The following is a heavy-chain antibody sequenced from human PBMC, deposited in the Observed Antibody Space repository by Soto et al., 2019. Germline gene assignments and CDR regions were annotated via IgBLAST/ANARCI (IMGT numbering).Heavy chain of an antibody. V-gene: IGHV3-21*01. CDR2: ISSSSSYI. D-gene: IGHD2-15*01. Sequence: GGSLRLSCAASGFTFSSYSMNWVRQAPGKGLEWVSSISSSSSYIYYADSVKGRFTISRYNAKNSLYLQMNILRAEDTAVYYCAREGPFGSYFDFWGQGTLVTVSS. CDR3: AREGPFGSYFDF. J-gene: IGHJ4*02. CDR1: GFTFSSYS.